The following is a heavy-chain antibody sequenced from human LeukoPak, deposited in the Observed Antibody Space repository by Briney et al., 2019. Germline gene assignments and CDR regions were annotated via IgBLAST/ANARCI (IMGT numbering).Heavy chain of an antibody. CDR3: TTDRGIEARPLFDL. J-gene: IGHJ4*02. CDR1: GFTLNNAW. D-gene: IGHD6-6*01. CDR2: IKSKTHGGTT. Sequence: GGSLRLSCAASGFTLNNAWMGWVRQAPGKGLEWIGRIKSKTHGGTTDFAAPVKGRFTISKDDSKNTLYLLLNSLKSDDTAKYYCTTDRGIEARPLFDLWGQGILVTVSS. V-gene: IGHV3-15*01.